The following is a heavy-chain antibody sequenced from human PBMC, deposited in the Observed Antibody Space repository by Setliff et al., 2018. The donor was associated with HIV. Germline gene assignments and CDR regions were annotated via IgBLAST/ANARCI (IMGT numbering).Heavy chain of an antibody. CDR1: GGSFSGYY. V-gene: IGHV4-34*01. CDR3: NIYYYYYMDV. Sequence: SETLSLTCAVYGGSFSGYYWSWIRQPPGKGLEWIGEINHSGSTNYNASLKSRVTLSVDTSKNQFSLRLSSVTAADTAVYYCNIYYYYYMDVWGKGTTVTVSS. CDR2: INHSGST. J-gene: IGHJ6*03.